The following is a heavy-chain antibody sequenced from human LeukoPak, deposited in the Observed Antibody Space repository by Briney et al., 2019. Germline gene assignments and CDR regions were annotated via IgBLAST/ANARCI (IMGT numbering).Heavy chain of an antibody. CDR3: TTEGDTAMVTEGY. D-gene: IGHD5-18*01. CDR1: GFTFSSYW. CDR2: IKSKTDGGTT. Sequence: GGSLRLSCAASGFTFSSYWMHWVRQAPGKGLEWVGRIKSKTDGGTTDYAAPVKGRFTISRDDSKNTLYLQMNSLKTEDTAVYYCTTEGDTAMVTEGYWGQGTLVTVSS. J-gene: IGHJ4*02. V-gene: IGHV3-15*01.